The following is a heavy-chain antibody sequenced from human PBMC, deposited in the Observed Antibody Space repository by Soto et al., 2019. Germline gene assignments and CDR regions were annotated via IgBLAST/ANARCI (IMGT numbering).Heavy chain of an antibody. CDR2: IYPGDSDT. CDR3: ARQDSSGYMYYGMDV. J-gene: IGHJ6*02. Sequence: VESLKISCKGSGYSFTSYWIGWLRQMPVKGLEWMGIIYPGDSDTRYSPSFQGQVTISADKSISTAYLQLSSLKASDTAMYYCARQDSSGYMYYGMDVWGQGTTVTVSS. CDR1: GYSFTSYW. D-gene: IGHD3-22*01. V-gene: IGHV5-51*01.